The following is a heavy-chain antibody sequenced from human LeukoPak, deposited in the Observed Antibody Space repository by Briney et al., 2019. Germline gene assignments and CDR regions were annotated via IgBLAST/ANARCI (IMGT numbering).Heavy chain of an antibody. CDR3: ARVRGYSGYRIDAFDI. CDR2: INHSGST. J-gene: IGHJ3*02. D-gene: IGHD5-12*01. V-gene: IGHV4-4*02. CDR1: GGSISSSNW. Sequence: SETLSLTCAVSGGSISSSNWWSWVRQPPGKGLEWIGEINHSGSTNYNPSLKSRVTISVDTSKNQFSLKLSSVTAADTAVYYCARVRGYSGYRIDAFDIWGQGTMVTVSS.